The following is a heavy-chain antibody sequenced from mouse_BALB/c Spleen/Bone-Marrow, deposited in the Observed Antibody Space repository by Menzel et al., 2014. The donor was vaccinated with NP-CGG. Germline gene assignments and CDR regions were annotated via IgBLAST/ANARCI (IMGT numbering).Heavy chain of an antibody. V-gene: IGHV5-6-3*01. Sequence: DVHLVESGGGLVQPGGSLKLSCAASGFTFSSYGMSWVRQTPDKRLEMIATINNNGGDTYYPDSVKGRFTISRDNARNTLYLQMSSLKSEDTAMYYCARGYDYSSWFAYWGQGTLVTVSP. CDR1: GFTFSSYG. CDR3: ARGYDYSSWFAY. J-gene: IGHJ3*01. CDR2: INNNGGDT. D-gene: IGHD2-4*01.